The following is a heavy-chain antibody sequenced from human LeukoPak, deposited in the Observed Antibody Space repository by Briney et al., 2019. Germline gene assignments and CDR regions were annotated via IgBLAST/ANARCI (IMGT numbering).Heavy chain of an antibody. J-gene: IGHJ4*02. CDR1: GGSISSSSYY. CDR3: ARRGYYDSSGNYLSLVRGYFDY. D-gene: IGHD3-22*01. CDR2: IYYSGST. Sequence: SETLSLTCTVSGGSISSSSYYWGWIRQPPGKGLEWIGSIYYSGSTYYNPSLKSRVTISVDTSKNQFSLKLSSVTAADTAVYYCARRGYYDSSGNYLSLVRGYFDYWGQGTLVTVSS. V-gene: IGHV4-39*01.